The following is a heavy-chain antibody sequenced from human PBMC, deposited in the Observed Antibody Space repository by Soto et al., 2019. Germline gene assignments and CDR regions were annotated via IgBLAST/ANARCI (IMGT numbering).Heavy chain of an antibody. CDR2: ISYDGSNK. V-gene: IGHV3-30*04. CDR1: GFTFSSYA. CDR3: AKDHAGPYYYYYGMDV. Sequence: QVQLVESGGGVVQPGRSLRLSCAASGFTFSSYAMHWVRQAPGKGLEWVAVISYDGSNKYYADSVKGRFTISRDNSKNTLYLQMNSLRAEDTAVYYCAKDHAGPYYYYYGMDVWGQGTTVTVSS. J-gene: IGHJ6*02.